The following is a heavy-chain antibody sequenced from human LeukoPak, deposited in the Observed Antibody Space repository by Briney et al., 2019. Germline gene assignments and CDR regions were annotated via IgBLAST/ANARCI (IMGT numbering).Heavy chain of an antibody. CDR1: GFTVDDNY. Sequence: GGSLRLSCAASGFTVDDNYMTWVRQAPGKGLEWVSIIYMGGSTYYADSVKGRFTISRDASKNTLYLQMNSLRADDTAMYYCAKGRGWGDAFGIWGQGTLVTISS. CDR2: IYMGGST. CDR3: AKGRGWGDAFGI. D-gene: IGHD6-19*01. J-gene: IGHJ3*02. V-gene: IGHV3-66*01.